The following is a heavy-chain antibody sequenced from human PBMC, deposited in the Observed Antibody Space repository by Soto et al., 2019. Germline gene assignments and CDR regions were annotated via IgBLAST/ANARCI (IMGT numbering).Heavy chain of an antibody. CDR3: AASIFYYGMDV. V-gene: IGHV5-51*01. CDR2: IYPGDSDT. J-gene: IGHJ6*02. CDR1: GYTFTNYW. Sequence: GEPLKFSCQGSGYTFTNYWIGWVRQMPGKGPEWMGIIYPGDSDTKYSPSFQGQVTISADKSITTTYLQWSSLKASDTAIYYCAASIFYYGMDVWGQGTTVTVSS.